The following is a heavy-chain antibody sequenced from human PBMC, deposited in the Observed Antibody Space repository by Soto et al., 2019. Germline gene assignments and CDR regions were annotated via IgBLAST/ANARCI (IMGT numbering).Heavy chain of an antibody. J-gene: IGHJ4*02. CDR1: GFTFTSSA. CDR3: AALPYYGDYAYGYFDY. CDR2: IVVGGGNT. V-gene: IGHV1-58*01. D-gene: IGHD4-17*01. Sequence: SVKVSCKASGFTFTSSAVQWVRQARGQRLEWIGWIVVGGGNTNYAQKFQERVTITRDMSTSTAYMELSSLRSEDTAVYYCAALPYYGDYAYGYFDYWGQGTLVTVSS.